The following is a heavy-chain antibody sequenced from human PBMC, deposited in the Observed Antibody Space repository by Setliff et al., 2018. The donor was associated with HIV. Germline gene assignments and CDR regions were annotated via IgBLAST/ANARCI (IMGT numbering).Heavy chain of an antibody. CDR3: ASAVGSSSWLRALDY. J-gene: IGHJ4*02. D-gene: IGHD6-13*01. V-gene: IGHV4-39*07. Sequence: SETLSLTCSVSGGSISSCTYYWGWIRQPPGKGLEWIGSMSHSGSTLYNPSLKSRVTISVDTSNNHFSLKLRSVTAADTAVYYCASAVGSSSWLRALDYWGQGTLVTVSS. CDR2: MSHSGST. CDR1: GGSISSCTYY.